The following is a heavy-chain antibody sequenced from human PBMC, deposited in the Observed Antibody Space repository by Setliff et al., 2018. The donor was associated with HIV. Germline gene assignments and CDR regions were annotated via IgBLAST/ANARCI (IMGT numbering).Heavy chain of an antibody. D-gene: IGHD2-2*01. CDR3: ARDDSIVLVPAIMRGDGFDF. J-gene: IGHJ3*01. Sequence: SETLSLTCTVSGGSVGSSSYYWAWIRQPPGKGLEWIGSIYYTGNTKYNPSLECRVTFSIDTSENQFSLRLASVTAADTAIYYCARDDSIVLVPAIMRGDGFDFWGQGRMVTVSS. CDR2: IYYTGNT. V-gene: IGHV4-39*07. CDR1: GGSVGSSSYY.